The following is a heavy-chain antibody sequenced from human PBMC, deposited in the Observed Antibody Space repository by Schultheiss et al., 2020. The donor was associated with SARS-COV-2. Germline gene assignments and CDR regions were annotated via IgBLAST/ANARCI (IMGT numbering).Heavy chain of an antibody. CDR1: GFTFDDYG. D-gene: IGHD3-3*01. CDR3: AKAAYYDFWSAYYMGVDP. CDR2: INWNGGST. J-gene: IGHJ5*02. Sequence: GESLKISCAASGFTFDDYGMSWVRQAPGKGLEWVSGINWNGGSTGYADSVKGRFTISRDNSKNTLYLQINSLRAEDTAVYYCAKAAYYDFWSAYYMGVDPWGQGTLVTVSS. V-gene: IGHV3-20*04.